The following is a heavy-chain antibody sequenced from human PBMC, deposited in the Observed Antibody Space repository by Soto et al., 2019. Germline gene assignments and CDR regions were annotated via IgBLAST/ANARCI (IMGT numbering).Heavy chain of an antibody. J-gene: IGHJ4*02. D-gene: IGHD6-13*01. CDR2: IRGKAYGGTP. CDR3: TRSATVTTGYYFDS. Sequence: GGSLRLSCTTSGFSFDDYAMSWVRQAPGKGLEWVGFIRGKAYGGTPEYAASAKGRFTISVDDSKNIAYLQMNSLKTEDTAVYFCTRSATVTTGYYFDSWGQGTLVTVSS. CDR1: GFSFDDYA. V-gene: IGHV3-49*04.